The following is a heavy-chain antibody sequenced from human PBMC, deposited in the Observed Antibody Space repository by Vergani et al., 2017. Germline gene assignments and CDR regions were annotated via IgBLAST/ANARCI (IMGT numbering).Heavy chain of an antibody. D-gene: IGHD5-18*01. J-gene: IGHJ4*02. CDR2: INHSGST. V-gene: IGHV4-34*01. Sequence: QVQLQQWGAGLLKPSETLSLTCAVYGGSFSGYYWSWIRQPPGKGLEWIGEINHSGSTNYNPSLKSRVTISVDTSKNQFSVKLSSVTAADTAVYYCARKGSYGLLPEDYWGQGTLVTVAS. CDR1: GGSFSGYY. CDR3: ARKGSYGLLPEDY.